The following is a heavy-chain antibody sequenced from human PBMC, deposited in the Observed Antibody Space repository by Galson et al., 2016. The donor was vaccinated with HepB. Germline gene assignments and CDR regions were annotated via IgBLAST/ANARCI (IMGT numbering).Heavy chain of an antibody. Sequence: SLRLSCAASGFNFRACGMHWLRQAPGRGLEWVALIWYDGNKTYYADSVKGRFTISRDNSKNILYLQMNSLRAEDTAIYYCAKERGFYASRSFASDDFWGQGTPVTVSS. CDR2: IWYDGNKT. CDR3: AKERGFYASRSFASDDF. J-gene: IGHJ4*02. CDR1: GFNFRACG. V-gene: IGHV3-33*06. D-gene: IGHD3-10*01.